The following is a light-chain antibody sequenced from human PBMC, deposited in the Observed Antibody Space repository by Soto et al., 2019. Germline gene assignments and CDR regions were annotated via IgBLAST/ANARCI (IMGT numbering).Light chain of an antibody. CDR2: GAS. V-gene: IGKV3-20*01. CDR3: QQSGSSPLT. Sequence: EIVFTQSPGTLSLSPGERATLSCSASQSVSNNYLAWYQQKPGQAPRLLIYGASSRATGIPDRFSGSGSATDFTLTISRLEPEDFAVYFCQQSGSSPLTFGGGTKVDIK. J-gene: IGKJ4*01. CDR1: QSVSNNY.